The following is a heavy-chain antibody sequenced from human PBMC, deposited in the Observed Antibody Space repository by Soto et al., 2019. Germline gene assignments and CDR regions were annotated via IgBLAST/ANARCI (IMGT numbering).Heavy chain of an antibody. J-gene: IGHJ6*02. CDR2: ISAYNGNT. CDR1: GYTFTSYG. Sequence: ASVKVSCKASGYTFTSYGISWVRQAPGQGLEWMGWISAYNGNTNYAQKLQGRVTMTTDASTSTAYMELSSLRSEDTAVYYCARDSLEGQLPPDYYYYYGMDFWGQGTTVTVSS. CDR3: ARDSLEGQLPPDYYYYYGMDF. V-gene: IGHV1-18*01. D-gene: IGHD6-6*01.